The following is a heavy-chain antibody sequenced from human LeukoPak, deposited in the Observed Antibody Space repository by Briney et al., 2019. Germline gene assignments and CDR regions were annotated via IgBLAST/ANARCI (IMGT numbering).Heavy chain of an antibody. D-gene: IGHD2-15*01. Sequence: GGSLRLSCAASGFTFSNYALTWVRQAPGKGLEWVSAIAFSGSTYYADSVKGRFTISRDNAKNTLYLQMNSLRAEDTAVYYCARGVAEDYWGQGTLVTVSS. V-gene: IGHV3-23*01. CDR1: GFTFSNYA. CDR2: IAFSGST. CDR3: ARGVAEDY. J-gene: IGHJ4*02.